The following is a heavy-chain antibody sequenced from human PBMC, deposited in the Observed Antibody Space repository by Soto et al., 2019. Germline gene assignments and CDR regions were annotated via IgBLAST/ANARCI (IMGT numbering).Heavy chain of an antibody. D-gene: IGHD2-15*01. Sequence: PGGSLRLSCSASGFSFGDYVMSWVRQAPGKGRDWVGFIRTQAYGGTRAYAASVRCRFTVSRAASKSSASVPMNSLKIEDTAVYYCTRLKCFSCSGSSFPFDYWGQGILVTVSS. CDR1: GFSFGDYV. J-gene: IGHJ4*02. V-gene: IGHV3-49*04. CDR3: TRLKCFSCSGSSFPFDY. CDR2: IRTQAYGGTR.